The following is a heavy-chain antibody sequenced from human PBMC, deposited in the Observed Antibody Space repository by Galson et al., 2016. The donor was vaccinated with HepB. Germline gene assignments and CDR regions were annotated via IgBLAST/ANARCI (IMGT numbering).Heavy chain of an antibody. J-gene: IGHJ4*02. Sequence: SVKVSCKASGYTFTDYYINWVRQATGQGLEWMGWMNPKSSKTVFAQKFKGRVSMTRNSSLSTAYMELSRLTSEDTATYYCTRGNLGTYATMAFDYWGQGSLVTVSS. CDR3: TRGNLGTYATMAFDY. V-gene: IGHV1-8*01. D-gene: IGHD1-7*01. CDR1: GYTFTDYY. CDR2: MNPKSSKT.